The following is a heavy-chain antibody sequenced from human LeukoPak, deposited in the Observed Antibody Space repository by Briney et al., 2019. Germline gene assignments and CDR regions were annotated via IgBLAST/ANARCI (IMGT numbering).Heavy chain of an antibody. CDR3: ARVGTYGSGSYLSWLDY. Sequence: SETLSLTCTVSAGSISNYYWSWIRQPPGKGLEWIGYIYYSGSTNYNPSLKSRVTISVDTSKNQFSLKLSSVTAADTAVYYCARVGTYGSGSYLSWLDYWGQGTLVTVSS. J-gene: IGHJ4*02. V-gene: IGHV4-59*01. CDR2: IYYSGST. D-gene: IGHD3-10*01. CDR1: AGSISNYY.